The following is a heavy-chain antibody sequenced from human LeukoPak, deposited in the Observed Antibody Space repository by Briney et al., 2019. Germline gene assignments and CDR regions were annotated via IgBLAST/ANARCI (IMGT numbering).Heavy chain of an antibody. CDR3: ATARDRNSVYSSFDY. D-gene: IGHD5/OR15-5a*01. CDR1: GYTFTCYY. CDR2: INPNSGGT. Sequence: GASVKVSCKASGYTFTCYYIHWVRQAPGQGLAWMGWINPNSGGTKYAQNFQGRVNMPRDTSISTAYMKLTSLRSDDTAVYYCATARDRNSVYSSFDYWGQGTLVTVSS. J-gene: IGHJ4*02. V-gene: IGHV1-2*02.